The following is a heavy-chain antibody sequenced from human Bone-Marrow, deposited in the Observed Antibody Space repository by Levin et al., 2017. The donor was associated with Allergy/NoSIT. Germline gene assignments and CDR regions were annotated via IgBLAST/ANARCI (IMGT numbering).Heavy chain of an antibody. CDR3: AKSVGWFHPPEMATVYYFDY. J-gene: IGHJ4*02. D-gene: IGHD5-24*01. CDR2: ISWNSGSI. CDR1: GFTFDDYA. V-gene: IGHV3-9*01. Sequence: PGGSLRLSCAASGFTFDDYAMHWVRQAPGKGLEWVSGISWNSGSIGYADSVKGRFTISRDNAKNSLYLQMNSLRAEDTALYYCAKSVGWFHPPEMATVYYFDYWGQGTLVTVSS.